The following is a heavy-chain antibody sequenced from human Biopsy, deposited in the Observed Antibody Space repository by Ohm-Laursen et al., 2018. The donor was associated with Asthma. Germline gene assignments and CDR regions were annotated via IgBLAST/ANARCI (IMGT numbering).Heavy chain of an antibody. V-gene: IGHV4-39*02. CDR3: ARAVSSSSYWYFDL. D-gene: IGHD6-6*01. Sequence: SETLSLTCIVSGDAMSTSGSYWGWIRQSPGKGLEWIGSIYYSGRTYYNPSLEGRVTISADTSKNPFSLKVTSVTAADTAVYYCARAVSSSSYWYFDLWGRGDLVTVSS. CDR2: IYYSGRT. CDR1: GDAMSTSGSY. J-gene: IGHJ2*01.